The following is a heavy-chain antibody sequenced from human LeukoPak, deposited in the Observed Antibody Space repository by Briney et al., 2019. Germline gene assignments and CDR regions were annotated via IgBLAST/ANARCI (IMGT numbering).Heavy chain of an antibody. D-gene: IGHD3-16*01. V-gene: IGHV3-53*01. CDR3: ARVGARYYFDY. Sequence: GGSLRLSCAASGFTVSSNYMSWVRQAPGKGLEWVSVIYSGGSTYYADSVKGRFTISRDNSKNTLYLQMNSLRAEDTAVYYCARVGARYYFDYWGQGTLVTVSS. CDR2: IYSGGST. J-gene: IGHJ4*02. CDR1: GFTVSSNY.